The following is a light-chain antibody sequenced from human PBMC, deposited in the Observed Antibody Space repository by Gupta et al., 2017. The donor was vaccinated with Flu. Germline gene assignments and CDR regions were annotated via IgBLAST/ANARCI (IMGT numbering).Light chain of an antibody. CDR3: QVWDSISTYV. CDR2: DDR. Sequence: GQTAKIACGGNNSGSKSVQWYQQKPGQAPVLVVYDDRDRPSGIPDRFSGSNSGNTATLIISRVEAGDEADYYCQVWDSISTYVFGSGTEVTVL. J-gene: IGLJ1*01. CDR1: NSGSKS. V-gene: IGLV3-21*02.